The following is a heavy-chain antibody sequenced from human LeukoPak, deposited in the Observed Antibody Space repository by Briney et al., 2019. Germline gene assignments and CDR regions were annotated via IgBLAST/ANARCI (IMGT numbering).Heavy chain of an antibody. V-gene: IGHV3-48*03. J-gene: IGHJ4*02. Sequence: GGSLRLSCAASGFTFSSNEMNWVRQAPGKGLEWVSYISSSGSTIYYADSVKGRFTISRDNAKNSLYLQMNSLRAEDTAVYYCARRPYYDSSGALGNAGLWGQGTLVTVSS. CDR2: ISSSGSTI. CDR1: GFTFSSNE. D-gene: IGHD3-22*01. CDR3: ARRPYYDSSGALGNAGL.